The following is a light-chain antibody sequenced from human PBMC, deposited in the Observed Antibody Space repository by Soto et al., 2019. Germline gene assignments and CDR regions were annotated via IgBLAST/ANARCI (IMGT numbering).Light chain of an antibody. CDR1: QSVSSN. V-gene: IGKV3-15*01. CDR3: QQYNNWLLA. J-gene: IGKJ1*01. CDR2: GAS. Sequence: EIVMTQSPATLSVSPGERATLSCRASQSVSSNLAWYQQKPGQAPRLLIYGASTRATGIPARFSGSGSGTEFTLTISSLQSEDFAVYYRQQYNNWLLAFGQGTKVEIK.